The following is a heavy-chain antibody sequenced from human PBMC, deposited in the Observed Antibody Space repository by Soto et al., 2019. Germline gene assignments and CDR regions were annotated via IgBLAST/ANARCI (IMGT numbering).Heavy chain of an antibody. CDR3: ARVIAVAAAFDY. CDR1: GYTFTRYG. J-gene: IGHJ4*02. V-gene: IGHV1-18*01. D-gene: IGHD6-19*01. Sequence: GASVKVSWKASGYTFTRYGISWVRQAPGQGLEWMGWISAYNGNTNYAQKLQGRVTMTTDTATSTAYMELRSLRSDDTAVYYCARVIAVAAAFDYWGQGTLVTVSS. CDR2: ISAYNGNT.